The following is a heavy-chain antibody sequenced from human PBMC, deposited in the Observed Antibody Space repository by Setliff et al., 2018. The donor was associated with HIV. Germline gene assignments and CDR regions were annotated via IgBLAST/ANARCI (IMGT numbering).Heavy chain of an antibody. D-gene: IGHD6-19*01. Sequence: ASVKVSCKTFGYYPSIDYIHWVRQAPGQGLEWMGWINPNSGGTNYEQKFQGRVTMTRDTSISTAYMGLSRLRSDDTALYYCARTLYSSFSSFDYWGQGTLVTVSS. J-gene: IGHJ4*02. CDR1: GYYPSIDY. V-gene: IGHV1-2*02. CDR2: INPNSGGT. CDR3: ARTLYSSFSSFDY.